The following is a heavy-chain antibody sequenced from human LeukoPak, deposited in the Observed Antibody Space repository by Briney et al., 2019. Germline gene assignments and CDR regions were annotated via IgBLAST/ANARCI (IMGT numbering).Heavy chain of an antibody. J-gene: IGHJ3*02. CDR3: ARDGDAFDI. Sequence: GGSLRLSCAASGLTVSSNYMSWVRQAPGKGLEWVSVIYSGDNAYYVASAKGRFTISRHNSKNTLYLQMNSLRAEDTAVYYCARDGDAFDIWGRGTMVTVSS. CDR2: IYSGDNA. CDR1: GLTVSSNY. V-gene: IGHV3-53*04. D-gene: IGHD3-3*01.